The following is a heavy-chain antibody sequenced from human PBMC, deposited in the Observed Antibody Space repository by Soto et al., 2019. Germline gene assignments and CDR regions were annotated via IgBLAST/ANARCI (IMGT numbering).Heavy chain of an antibody. V-gene: IGHV1-3*01. CDR1: GYTFTSYA. CDR2: INAGNGNT. D-gene: IGHD6-19*01. J-gene: IGHJ4*02. Sequence: ASVKVSCKASGYTFTSYAMHWVRQAPVQRLEWMGWINAGNGNTKYSQKFQGRVTVTRDTSASTAYMELSSLRSEDTAVYYCAGAIAVAGRSLDYWGQGTLVTVSS. CDR3: AGAIAVAGRSLDY.